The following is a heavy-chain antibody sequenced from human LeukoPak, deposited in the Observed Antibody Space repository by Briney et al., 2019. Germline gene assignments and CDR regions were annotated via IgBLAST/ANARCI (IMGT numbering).Heavy chain of an antibody. CDR1: GGSISSYY. Sequence: PSETLSLTCTVSGGSISSYYWNWIRQSPGKGLEWIGYIYYSGSTNYNPSLKSRVTISVDTSKNQFSLKLSSVTAADTAVYYCARQKRQLVPYYYYYGMDVWGQGTTVTVSS. D-gene: IGHD6-13*01. V-gene: IGHV4-59*08. CDR2: IYYSGST. CDR3: ARQKRQLVPYYYYYGMDV. J-gene: IGHJ6*02.